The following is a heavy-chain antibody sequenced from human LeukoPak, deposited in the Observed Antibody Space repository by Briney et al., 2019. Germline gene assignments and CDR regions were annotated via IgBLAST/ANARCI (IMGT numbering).Heavy chain of an antibody. Sequence: ASVQVSCKACVCTFTGYYLHWVGQAPRQGPEWMGWLKPNRGDTSYAQKFQGRVTMTRDTAISTAYMELSSLRSDDTAVYCCAQYSSGWYAHWGYWGQGTLVTVSS. J-gene: IGHJ4*02. V-gene: IGHV1-2*02. D-gene: IGHD6-19*01. CDR2: LKPNRGDT. CDR3: AQYSSGWYAHWGY. CDR1: VCTFTGYY.